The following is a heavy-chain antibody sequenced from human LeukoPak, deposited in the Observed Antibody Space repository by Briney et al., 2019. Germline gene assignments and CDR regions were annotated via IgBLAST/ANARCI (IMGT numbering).Heavy chain of an antibody. V-gene: IGHV3-30*02. Sequence: PGGSLRLSCAASGFAFSRYGMHWVRQAPGKGLEWVAFIRYDGSYKYYADSVKGRFTISRDNSNNTLYLQMNSLRAEDTAIYYCARVGRGYSFKVYYFDYWGQGTLVTVSS. CDR2: IRYDGSYK. CDR3: ARVGRGYSFKVYYFDY. CDR1: GFAFSRYG. J-gene: IGHJ4*02. D-gene: IGHD5-18*01.